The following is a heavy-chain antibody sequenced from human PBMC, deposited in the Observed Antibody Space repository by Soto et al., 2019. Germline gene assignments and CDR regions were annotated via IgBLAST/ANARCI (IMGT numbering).Heavy chain of an antibody. J-gene: IGHJ5*02. CDR1: GGSISSDDYY. CDR2: IYYSGSS. V-gene: IGHV4-30-4*01. Sequence: PSETLSLTCTVSGGSISSDDYYWSWIRQAPGKGLEWIGYIYYSGSSYYNPSLKSRVSISIDRSQNQLSLKLSSVTAADTAVYYCAREGGYCSGGSCPVYSPSWFDPWGQGTLVTVSS. D-gene: IGHD2-15*01. CDR3: AREGGYCSGGSCPVYSPSWFDP.